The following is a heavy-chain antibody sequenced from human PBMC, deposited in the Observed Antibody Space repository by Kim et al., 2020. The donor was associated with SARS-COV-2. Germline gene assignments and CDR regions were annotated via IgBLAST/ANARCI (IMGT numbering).Heavy chain of an antibody. V-gene: IGHV1-8*01. J-gene: IGHJ6*02. CDR3: ARRAVTTPPPYYYYGMDV. CDR1: GYTFTSYD. Sequence: ASVKVSCKASGYTFTSYDINWVRQATGQGLEWMGWMNPNSGNTGYAQKFQGRVTMTRNTSISTAYMELSSLRSEDTAVYYCARRAVTTPPPYYYYGMDVWGQGTTVTVSS. D-gene: IGHD4-17*01. CDR2: MNPNSGNT.